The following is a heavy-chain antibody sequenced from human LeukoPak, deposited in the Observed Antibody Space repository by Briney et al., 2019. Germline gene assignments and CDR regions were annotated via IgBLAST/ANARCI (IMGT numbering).Heavy chain of an antibody. CDR3: ARRGAGHDAFDI. D-gene: IGHD4/OR15-4a*01. J-gene: IGHJ3*02. CDR2: MYREDSDT. CDR1: GYSFSSYW. V-gene: IGHV5-51*01. Sequence: AGESLKISCKGSGYSFSSYWIAWVRQMPGKGLEWMGIMYREDSDTRYSPSFQGQVTISADRSISTAYPQWSSLKASDTAIYYCARRGAGHDAFDIWGQGTMVTVSS.